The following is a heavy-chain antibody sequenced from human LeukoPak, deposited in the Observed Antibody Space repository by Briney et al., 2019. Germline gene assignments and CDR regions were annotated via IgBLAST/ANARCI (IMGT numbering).Heavy chain of an antibody. J-gene: IGHJ6*03. CDR1: GGSFSDYS. CDR2: INHSGGT. V-gene: IGHV4-34*01. Sequence: SETLSLTCAVYGGSFSDYSWSWIRQPPGKGLEWIGEINHSGGTSHNPSLMSRVIMSVDTSKNQFSLKVSAVTAPDTAVYYCATVGYSFSINDWSRTGLGAYPTKYYYYMDVWGKSTTVTVSS. CDR3: ATVGYSFSINDWSRTGLGAYPTKYYYYMDV. D-gene: IGHD5-18*01.